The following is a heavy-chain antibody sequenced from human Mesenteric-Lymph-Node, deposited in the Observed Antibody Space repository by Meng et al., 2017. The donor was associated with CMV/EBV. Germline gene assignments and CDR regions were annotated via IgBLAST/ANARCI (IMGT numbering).Heavy chain of an antibody. CDR1: GGSFNDYY. CDR3: ARGLSPPEHTSSKWFKRGLTRMDV. J-gene: IGHJ6*02. Sequence: GSLRLSCAVYGGSFNDYYWSWIRQPPGKGLEWIGEINHSGSTNYNPSLKSRVTMSVDTSKNQFSLKLSSVTAADTAVYYCARGLSPPEHTSSKWFKRGLTRMDVWGQGTTVTVSS. CDR2: INHSGST. D-gene: IGHD3-22*01. V-gene: IGHV4-34*01.